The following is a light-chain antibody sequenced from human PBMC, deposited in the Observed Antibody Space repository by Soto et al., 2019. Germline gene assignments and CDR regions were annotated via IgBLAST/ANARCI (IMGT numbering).Light chain of an antibody. Sequence: EIVLTQSPGTLSLSPGERATLSCRASQTLTSTYLAWYQQKPGQAPRLLIYGASTRATGIPARFSGSGSGTEFTLTISSLQSEDFAVYYCQQYNNWPPTFGQGTKVDI. V-gene: IGKV3-15*01. CDR1: QTLTSTY. J-gene: IGKJ1*01. CDR2: GAS. CDR3: QQYNNWPPT.